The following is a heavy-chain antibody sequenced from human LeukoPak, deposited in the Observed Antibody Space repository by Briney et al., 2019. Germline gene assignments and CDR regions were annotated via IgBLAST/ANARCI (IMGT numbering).Heavy chain of an antibody. CDR3: ARGRGPPNTNRDVYFYYYMDV. Sequence: ASVKVSCKASGYTFTSYAMHWVRQAPGQRLEWMGWINAGNGNTKYSQEFQGRVTITRDTSASTAYMELSSLRSEDMALYYCARGRGPPNTNRDVYFYYYMDVWGTGTTVIVSS. D-gene: IGHD3-10*01. V-gene: IGHV1-3*03. J-gene: IGHJ6*03. CDR2: INAGNGNT. CDR1: GYTFTSYA.